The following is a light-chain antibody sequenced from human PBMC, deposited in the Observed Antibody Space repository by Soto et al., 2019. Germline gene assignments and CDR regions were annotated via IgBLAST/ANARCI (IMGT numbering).Light chain of an antibody. CDR1: QNISNF. CDR2: LAS. J-gene: IGKJ5*01. CDR3: QQSHTTPIT. V-gene: IGKV1-39*01. Sequence: DSQLTQSPSSLSAFVDERVTVSLGSSQNISNFLNWYQQKPGKAPKPMIYLASSLQGGVPSRFSGSGSGTDFTLTISSLHPEDFATYFCQQSHTTPITFGQGTRLEI.